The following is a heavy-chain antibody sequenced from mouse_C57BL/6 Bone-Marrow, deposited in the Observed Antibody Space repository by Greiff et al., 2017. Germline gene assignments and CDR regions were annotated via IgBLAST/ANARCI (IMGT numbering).Heavy chain of an antibody. V-gene: IGHV2-6-1*01. J-gene: IGHJ4*01. CDR1: GFSLTSYG. Sequence: VQVVESGPGLVAPSQSLSITCTVSGFSLTSYGVHWVRQPPGKGLEWLVVIWSDGNTNYNSALKSRLSISTDNSKSQVFLKMNSLQTYDTAMYYCARHLRDAMDYWGQGTSVTVSS. CDR3: ARHLRDAMDY. CDR2: IWSDGNT.